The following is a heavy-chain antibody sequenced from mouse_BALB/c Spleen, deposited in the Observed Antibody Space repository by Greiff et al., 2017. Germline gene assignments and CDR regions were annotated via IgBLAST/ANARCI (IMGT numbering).Heavy chain of an antibody. D-gene: IGHD2-1*01. CDR3: ARRGGYGNYPYAMDY. J-gene: IGHJ4*01. CDR2: INPSNGRT. Sequence: QVQLQQPGAELVKPGASVKLSCKASGYTFTSYWMHWVKQRPGQGLEWIGEINPSNGRTNYNEKFKSKATLTVDKSSSTAYMQLSSLTSEDSAVYYCARRGGYGNYPYAMDYWGQGTSVTVSS. CDR1: GYTFTSYW. V-gene: IGHV1S81*02.